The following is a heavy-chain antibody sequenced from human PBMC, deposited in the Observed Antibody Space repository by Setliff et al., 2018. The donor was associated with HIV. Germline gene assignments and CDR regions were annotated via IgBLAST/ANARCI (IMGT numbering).Heavy chain of an antibody. D-gene: IGHD2-15*01. Sequence: SETLSLTCTVSGGSISNDYWGWVRQPPGKGLEWIGFVYLSGSITYNPSLKSRVTISIDRSKNEFSLKLSSVTAADTAIYYCTRCAAGPYCRNSFEYWGRGALVTVSS. CDR2: VYLSGSI. V-gene: IGHV4-59*01. CDR3: TRCAAGPYCRNSFEY. CDR1: GGSISNDY. J-gene: IGHJ4*02.